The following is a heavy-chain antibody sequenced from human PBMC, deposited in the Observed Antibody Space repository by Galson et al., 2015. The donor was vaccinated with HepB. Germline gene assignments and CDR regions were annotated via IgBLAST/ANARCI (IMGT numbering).Heavy chain of an antibody. V-gene: IGHV3-74*01. CDR1: RFTFTSYW. J-gene: IGHJ4*02. CDR2: INSDGSST. Sequence: SLRHSCATFRFTFTSYWMHWVSQAPGKGLVWVSRINSDGSSTSNADTVKDRFTISRDNAKNTLYQQMNSLRAEATAVYYCAREVVGTFDYWGQGTLVTVSS. D-gene: IGHD1-26*01. CDR3: AREVVGTFDY.